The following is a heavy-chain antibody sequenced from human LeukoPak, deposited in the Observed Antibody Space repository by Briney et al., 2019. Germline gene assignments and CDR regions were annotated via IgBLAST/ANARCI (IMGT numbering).Heavy chain of an antibody. CDR2: IYYSGST. CDR3: ARHPYSSSWYDPHWFDP. D-gene: IGHD6-13*01. V-gene: IGHV4-59*08. CDR1: GGSISSYY. Sequence: PSETLSLTCTVSGGSISSYYWSWIRQPPGKGLEWIGYIYYSGSTNYNPSLKSRVTISVDTSKNQFSLKLSSVTAADTAMYYCARHPYSSSWYDPHWFDPWGQGTLVTVSS. J-gene: IGHJ5*02.